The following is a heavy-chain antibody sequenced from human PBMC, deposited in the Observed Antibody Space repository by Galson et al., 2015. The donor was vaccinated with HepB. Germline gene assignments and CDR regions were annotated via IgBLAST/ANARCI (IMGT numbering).Heavy chain of an antibody. CDR2: TYYSGST. V-gene: IGHV4-59*01. J-gene: IGHJ2*01. D-gene: IGHD7-27*01. CDR3: ARDVTGEWYFDL. CDR1: GGSISGYY. Sequence: ETLSLTCTVSGGSISGYYWSWIRQPPGKGPEWIGYTYYSGSTNNNPSLKSRATISRDTSKNQFSLRLSSVTAADTAVYYCARDVTGEWYFDLWGRGTLVTVSS.